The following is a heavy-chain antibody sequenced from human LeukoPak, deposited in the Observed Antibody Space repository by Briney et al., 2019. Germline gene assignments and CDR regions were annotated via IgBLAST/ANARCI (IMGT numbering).Heavy chain of an antibody. CDR3: AKGSTTPTYYDFWSGYIGEMGRPNWFDP. CDR2: ISSSGGST. Sequence: GGSLRLSCAASGFTFSSYSMSWVRQAPGKGLEWVSAISSSGGSTDYTDSVKGRFTISRDNSKNTLYLQMNSLRAEDTAVYYCAKGSTTPTYYDFWSGYIGEMGRPNWFDPWGQGTLVTVSS. D-gene: IGHD3-3*01. V-gene: IGHV3-23*01. J-gene: IGHJ5*02. CDR1: GFTFSSYS.